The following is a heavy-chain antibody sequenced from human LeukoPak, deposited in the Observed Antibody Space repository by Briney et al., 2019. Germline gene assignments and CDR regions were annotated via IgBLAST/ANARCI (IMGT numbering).Heavy chain of an antibody. D-gene: IGHD3-22*01. CDR3: ATDPLGYYDSSGHTSPFDY. CDR1: GYTLTELS. CDR2: FDSEDGET. V-gene: IGHV1-24*01. Sequence: ASVKVSCKVSGYTLTELSMHWVRQAPGKGREWMGGFDSEDGETIYAQKFQGRVTMTEDTSTGTAYMELSSLRSEYTAVYYCATDPLGYYDSSGHTSPFDYWGQGTLVTVSS. J-gene: IGHJ4*02.